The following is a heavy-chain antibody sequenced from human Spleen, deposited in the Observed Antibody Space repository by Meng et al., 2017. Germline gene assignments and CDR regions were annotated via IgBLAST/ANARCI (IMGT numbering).Heavy chain of an antibody. V-gene: IGHV1-18*01. CDR1: GYIFINYG. CDR2: ISGYNGDT. J-gene: IGHJ4*02. CDR3: ARDGNYYGSGSYSDY. D-gene: IGHD3-10*01. Sequence: ASVKVSCKASGYIFINYGISWVRQAPGQGLEWMGWISGYNGDTNYAQKFQGRVTMTTDTSTSTGYMELRSLRSDDTAVYYCARDGNYYGSGSYSDYWGQGTLVTVSS.